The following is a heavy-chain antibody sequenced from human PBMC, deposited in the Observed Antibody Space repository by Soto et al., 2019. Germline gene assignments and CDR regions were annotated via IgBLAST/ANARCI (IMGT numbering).Heavy chain of an antibody. CDR1: GGSISSGGYY. D-gene: IGHD3-10*01. J-gene: IGHJ5*02. CDR2: IYYSGST. Sequence: SETLSLTCTVSGGSISSGGYYWSWIRQHPGKGLEWIGYIYYSGSTYYNPSLKSRVTISVDTSKNQFSLKLSSVTAADTAVYYCARGASPLLWFGELLLNWFDPWGQGTLVTVSS. V-gene: IGHV4-31*03. CDR3: ARGASPLLWFGELLLNWFDP.